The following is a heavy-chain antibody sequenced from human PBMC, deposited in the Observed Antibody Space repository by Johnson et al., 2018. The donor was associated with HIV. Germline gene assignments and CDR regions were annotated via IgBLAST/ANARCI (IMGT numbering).Heavy chain of an antibody. CDR1: GFTFSNAW. D-gene: IGHD3-22*01. J-gene: IGHJ3*02. V-gene: IGHV3-15*01. Sequence: VQLVESWGGLVKPGGSLRLSCAASGFTFSNAWMSWVRQAPGKGLEWVGRIKSKTDGGTTDYAAPVKGKFTISRDDSKNTLYLQMNSLKTEDTAVYYCTTDRPRITMTRRGAFDIWGQGTMVTVSS. CDR3: TTDRPRITMTRRGAFDI. CDR2: IKSKTDGGTT.